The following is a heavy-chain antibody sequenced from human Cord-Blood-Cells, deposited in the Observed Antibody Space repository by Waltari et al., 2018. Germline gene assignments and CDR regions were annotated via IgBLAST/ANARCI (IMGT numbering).Heavy chain of an antibody. V-gene: IGHV6-1*01. D-gene: IGHD5-18*01. CDR2: TYYMDKWYN. Sequence: QVQLQQSGPGLVKPSQTLSLTCATSGDSVSSNSAAWNWIRHSPSRAIEWLGRTYYMDKWYNDYAVSVKSRITINPYTSKNQFSLQLNSVTPEDTAGYYCAREDPRGYSYGWSNWFDPWGQGTLVTVSS. CDR3: AREDPRGYSYGWSNWFDP. CDR1: GDSVSSNSAA. J-gene: IGHJ5*02.